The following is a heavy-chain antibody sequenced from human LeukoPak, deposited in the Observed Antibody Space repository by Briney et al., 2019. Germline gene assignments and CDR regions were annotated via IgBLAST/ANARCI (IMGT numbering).Heavy chain of an antibody. V-gene: IGHV1-69*13. CDR3: ARGGDTYYDILTGIPFAY. J-gene: IGHJ4*02. Sequence: ASVKVSCKASGGTFSSYAISWVRQAPGQGLEWMGGIIPIFGTANYAQKFQGRVTITADESTSTAYMELSSLRTEDTAVYYCARGGDTYYDILTGIPFAYWGQGTLVTVSS. CDR2: IIPIFGTA. D-gene: IGHD3-9*01. CDR1: GGTFSSYA.